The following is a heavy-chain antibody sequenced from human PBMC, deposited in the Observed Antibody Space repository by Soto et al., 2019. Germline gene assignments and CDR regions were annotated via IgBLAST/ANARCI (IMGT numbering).Heavy chain of an antibody. CDR2: IDTSSTKI. D-gene: IGHD3-3*01. CDR1: GYTFSDYY. V-gene: IGHV3-11*01. CDR3: ASHYDMWSGYLSPVDY. Sequence: QVQLVESGGDLVKRGGSLRLSCAASGYTFSDYYMSWIRQAPGKGLEWISYIDTSSTKIYYADSVKGRCTISRDNAKNSLYLEMNSLRDEDTAVYYCASHYDMWSGYLSPVDYWGQGTLVTVSS. J-gene: IGHJ4*02.